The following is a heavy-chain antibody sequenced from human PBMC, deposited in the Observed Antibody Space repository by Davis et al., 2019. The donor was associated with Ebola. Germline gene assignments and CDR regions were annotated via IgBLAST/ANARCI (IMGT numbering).Heavy chain of an antibody. V-gene: IGHV1-2*06. D-gene: IGHD6-19*01. CDR1: GYTFTNYG. CDR3: AKDTSNVWFDV. J-gene: IGHJ3*01. Sequence: ASVKVSCKTSGYTFTNYGITWVRQAPGQGLEWMGRINPNSGGTNYAQKFQGRVTMIRDTSISTAYMELSRLTYDDTALYYCAKDTSNVWFDVWGQGTMVTVSS. CDR2: INPNSGGT.